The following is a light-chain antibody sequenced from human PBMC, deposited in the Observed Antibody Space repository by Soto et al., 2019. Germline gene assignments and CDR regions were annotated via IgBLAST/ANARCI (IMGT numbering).Light chain of an antibody. CDR3: CSYAGNTTLV. Sequence: QSALTQPASVSGSPGQSITISCTGTSSDVGTYNLVSWYQQHPGKAPKLMIYEGSKRPSGLSNRFSGSKSGNTASLTISGLQAEDEADYYCCSYAGNTTLVFGGGTKVTVL. J-gene: IGLJ2*01. CDR1: SSDVGTYNL. V-gene: IGLV2-23*01. CDR2: EGS.